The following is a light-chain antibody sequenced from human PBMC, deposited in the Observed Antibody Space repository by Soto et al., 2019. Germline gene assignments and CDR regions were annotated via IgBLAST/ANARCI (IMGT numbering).Light chain of an antibody. CDR2: GDS. CDR3: QSYDIRMSGPYV. V-gene: IGLV1-40*01. CDR1: RSNIGANYD. J-gene: IGLJ1*01. Sequence: QSVLTLPPSVSGAPGQRVTISCTGSRSNIGANYDVHRYQQVPGTAPKLLIYGDSNRPSGVPDRFSGSKSGSSASLVITGLQPADEADYYCQSYDIRMSGPYVFGSGNKVTVL.